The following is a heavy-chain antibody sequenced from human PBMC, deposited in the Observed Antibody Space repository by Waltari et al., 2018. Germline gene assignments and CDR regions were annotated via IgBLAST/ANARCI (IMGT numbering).Heavy chain of an antibody. CDR1: GGTFSSYA. D-gene: IGHD2-2*01. CDR3: ARGIVVVPAASHYAFDI. Sequence: QVQLVQSAAEVKKPGSSVKVSCKASGGTFSSYAISWVRQAPSQGLEWMGGIIPIFGTANYAQKFQGRVTITADESTSTAYMELSSLRSEDTAVYYCARGIVVVPAASHYAFDIWGQGTMVTVSS. J-gene: IGHJ3*02. V-gene: IGHV1-69*01. CDR2: IIPIFGTA.